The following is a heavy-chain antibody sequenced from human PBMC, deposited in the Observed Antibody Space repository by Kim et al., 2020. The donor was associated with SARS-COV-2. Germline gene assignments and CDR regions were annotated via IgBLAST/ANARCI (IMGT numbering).Heavy chain of an antibody. D-gene: IGHD3-10*01. CDR3: ARELLGFDP. Sequence: SETLSLTCTVSGGSISSYYWSWIRQPPGKGLEWIGYIYYSGSTNYNPSLKSRVTISVDTSKNQFSLKLSSVTAADTAVYYCARELLGFDPWGQGTLVTVS. J-gene: IGHJ5*02. CDR1: GGSISSYY. CDR2: IYYSGST. V-gene: IGHV4-59*01.